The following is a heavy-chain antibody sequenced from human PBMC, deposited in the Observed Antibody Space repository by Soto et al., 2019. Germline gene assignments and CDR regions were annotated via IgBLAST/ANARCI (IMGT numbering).Heavy chain of an antibody. Sequence: QVQLVQSGAEVKKPGSSVKVSCKASGGTFSSYTISWVRQAPGQGLEWMGRIIPILGIANHAQKFQGRVTTTADKSTSTAYMELSSLRSEDTAVYYCARDDCSGGSCYRGAFDYWGQGTLVTVSS. D-gene: IGHD2-15*01. J-gene: IGHJ4*02. CDR3: ARDDCSGGSCYRGAFDY. CDR1: GGTFSSYT. CDR2: IIPILGIA. V-gene: IGHV1-69*08.